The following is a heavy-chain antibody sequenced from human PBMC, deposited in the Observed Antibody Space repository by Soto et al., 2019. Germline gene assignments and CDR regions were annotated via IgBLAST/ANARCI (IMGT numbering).Heavy chain of an antibody. J-gene: IGHJ3*02. CDR3: ARDRETTTTRRAFDI. V-gene: IGHV1-18*01. CDR1: GYTFSNYG. Sequence: QVQLVQSGAEVKKPGASVKVSCKASGYTFSNYGIGWLRQAPGQGLEWLAWISAYNGDTKSAQKLQGRVTVTTYVSTSTAYMELRSLRSDDTAVYYCARDRETTTTRRAFDIWGQGTMVTVSS. D-gene: IGHD1-26*01. CDR2: ISAYNGDT.